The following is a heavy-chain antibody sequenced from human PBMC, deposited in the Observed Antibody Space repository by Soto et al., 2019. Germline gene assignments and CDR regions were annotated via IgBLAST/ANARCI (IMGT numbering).Heavy chain of an antibody. CDR3: AMGGDYYDSSGYPQGFDY. CDR2: IYCSGST. Sequence: QVQLQESGPGLVKPSQTLSLTCTVSGGSISSGGYYWSWIRQHPGKGLEWIGYIYCSGSTYYNPSLKSRVTISVDTSKNQFSLKLSSVTAADTAVYYCAMGGDYYDSSGYPQGFDYWGQGTLVTVSS. D-gene: IGHD3-22*01. J-gene: IGHJ4*02. V-gene: IGHV4-31*03. CDR1: GGSISSGGYY.